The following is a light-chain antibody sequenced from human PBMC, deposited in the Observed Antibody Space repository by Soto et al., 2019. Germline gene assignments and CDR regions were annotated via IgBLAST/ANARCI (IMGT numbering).Light chain of an antibody. J-gene: IGLJ1*01. CDR3: CSLTTSHTYV. CDR1: SSDIGHYDY. CDR2: HVT. V-gene: IGLV2-14*03. Sequence: QSALTQPASVSGSPGQSITISCTGTSSDIGHYDYVSWYQQHPGKAPKLMIYHVTYRPSGVSNRYSGSTSGNSASLTISGLQAADEADYYCCSLTTSHTYVFGSGTKLTVL.